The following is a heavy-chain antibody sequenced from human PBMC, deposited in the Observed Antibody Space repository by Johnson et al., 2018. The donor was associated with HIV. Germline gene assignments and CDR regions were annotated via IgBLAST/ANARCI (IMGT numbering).Heavy chain of an antibody. V-gene: IGHV3-74*01. D-gene: IGHD3-22*01. CDR2: VNNDGGDT. CDR1: GFTFSSYG. CDR3: ARDPELDYFDNRAFDI. Sequence: VQLVESGGGVVQPGGSLRLSCAASGFTFSSYGMHWVRQAPGKGLVWVSRVNNDGGDTIYADSVKGRFTISRDNAKNSLSLQMDSLRAEDTAVYYCARDPELDYFDNRAFDIWGQGTMVTVSS. J-gene: IGHJ3*02.